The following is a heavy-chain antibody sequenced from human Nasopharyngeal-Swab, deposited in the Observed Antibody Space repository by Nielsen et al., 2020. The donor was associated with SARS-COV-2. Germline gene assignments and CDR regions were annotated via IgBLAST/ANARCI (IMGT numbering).Heavy chain of an antibody. V-gene: IGHV3-73*01. Sequence: GGSLRLSCAASGFTFSNYAMNWVRQASGKGLEWVGRIGDKDHNYATTYGAAVKGRFTISRDDSKNTAFLQMDSLKTEDTALYYCTTDYYFDYWGQGTLVTVSS. CDR1: GFTFSNYA. CDR2: IGDKDHNYAT. CDR3: TTDYYFDY. J-gene: IGHJ4*02.